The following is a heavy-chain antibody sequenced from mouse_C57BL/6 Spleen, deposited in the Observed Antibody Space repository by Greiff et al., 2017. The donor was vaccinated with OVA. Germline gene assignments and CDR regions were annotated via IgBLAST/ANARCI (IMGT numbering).Heavy chain of an antibody. CDR2: IWSGGST. D-gene: IGHD2-10*02. Sequence: VMLVESGPGLVQPSQSLSITCTVSGFSLTSYGVHWVRQSPGQGLEWLGVIWSGGSTDYNAAFISRLSISKDNSKSQVFFKMNSLQADDTAIYYCARTGMVTPYCYAMDYWGQGTSVTVSS. V-gene: IGHV2-2*01. CDR3: ARTGMVTPYCYAMDY. J-gene: IGHJ4*01. CDR1: GFSLTSYG.